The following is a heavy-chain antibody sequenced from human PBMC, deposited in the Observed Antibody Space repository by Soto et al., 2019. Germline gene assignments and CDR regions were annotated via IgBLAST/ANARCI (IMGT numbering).Heavy chain of an antibody. CDR1: GYTFSSYG. J-gene: IGHJ1*01. V-gene: IGHV1-18*01. Sequence: ASVKVSCKASGYTFSSYGMTWVRQAPGQGLEWMGWISGYNGHTNYAQKLQGRVTMTTDTSTYTAYMELRSLRSDDTAVYYCARGDSSSWYDGFQHWGQGTLVTVSS. CDR2: ISGYNGHT. D-gene: IGHD6-13*01. CDR3: ARGDSSSWYDGFQH.